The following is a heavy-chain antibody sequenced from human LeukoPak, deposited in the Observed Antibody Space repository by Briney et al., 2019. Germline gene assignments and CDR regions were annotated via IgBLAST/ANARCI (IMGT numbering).Heavy chain of an antibody. CDR2: ISGSGGST. CDR1: GFTFSSYG. CDR3: AKDPMPLRIAAAANWYYFDY. J-gene: IGHJ4*02. V-gene: IGHV3-23*01. Sequence: GGSLRLSCAASGFTFSSYGMSWVRRAPGKGLEWVSAISGSGGSTYYADSVRGRFTISRDNSKNTLYLQMNSLRAEDTAVYYCAKDPMPLRIAAAANWYYFDYWGQGTLVTVSS. D-gene: IGHD6-13*01.